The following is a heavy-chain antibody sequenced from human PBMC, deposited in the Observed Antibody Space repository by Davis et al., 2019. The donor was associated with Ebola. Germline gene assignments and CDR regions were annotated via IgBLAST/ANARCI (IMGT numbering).Heavy chain of an antibody. D-gene: IGHD1-26*01. J-gene: IGHJ4*02. CDR3: TSTMSVGATEVDY. CDR1: GFTFSGSA. Sequence: GESLKISCAASGFTFSGSAMHWVRQASGKGLEWVGRIRSKANNYATAYAASVKGRFTISRDDSKNTAYLQMNSLKTEDTAVYYCTSTMSVGATEVDYWGQGTLVTVSS. V-gene: IGHV3-73*01. CDR2: IRSKANNYAT.